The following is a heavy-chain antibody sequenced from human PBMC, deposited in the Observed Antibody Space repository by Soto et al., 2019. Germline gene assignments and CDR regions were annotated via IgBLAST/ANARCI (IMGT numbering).Heavy chain of an antibody. Sequence: QVQLQESGPGLVKPSQTLSLTCTVSGGSISSGGYYWSWIRQHPGKGLEWIGYIYYSGSTYYNPSLKSRVTISVDTSKNQFSLKLSSVTAADTAVHYCARVYYYDSSGHFDAFDIWGQGTMVTVSS. CDR1: GGSISSGGYY. CDR2: IYYSGST. D-gene: IGHD3-22*01. CDR3: ARVYYYDSSGHFDAFDI. J-gene: IGHJ3*02. V-gene: IGHV4-31*03.